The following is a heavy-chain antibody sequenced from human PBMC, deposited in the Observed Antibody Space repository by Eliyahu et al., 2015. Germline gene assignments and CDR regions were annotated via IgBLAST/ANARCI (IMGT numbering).Heavy chain of an antibody. CDR2: INPSGGSA. J-gene: IGHJ2*01. D-gene: IGHD3-10*01. CDR1: GYTFTSYF. Sequence: QVQLVQSGAEVKKPGASVTVSCKSSGYTFTSYFVYWVRQAPGQGLEWMGIINPSGGSASYAQRFQDRVTMTRDTSTSTVYMELSSLRSEDTAVYYCARAYGSGRDNWYIDIWGRGTLVTVSS. V-gene: IGHV1-46*01. CDR3: ARAYGSGRDNWYIDI.